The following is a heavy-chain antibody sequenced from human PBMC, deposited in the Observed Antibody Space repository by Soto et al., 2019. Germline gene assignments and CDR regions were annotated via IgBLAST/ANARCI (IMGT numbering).Heavy chain of an antibody. V-gene: IGHV1-3*01. D-gene: IGHD4-17*01. CDR2: INVDNGNT. CDR1: GSTFKNFC. Sequence: ASVKVSCKASGSTFKNFCMHWMRQAPGQRLEWMGWINVDNGNTAYSQKFQGRVTITRDTSASTAYVEVNNLRSEDTAVFYCAKGNNYGVRRRGDSFDFWGQGTMVT. J-gene: IGHJ3*01. CDR3: AKGNNYGVRRRGDSFDF.